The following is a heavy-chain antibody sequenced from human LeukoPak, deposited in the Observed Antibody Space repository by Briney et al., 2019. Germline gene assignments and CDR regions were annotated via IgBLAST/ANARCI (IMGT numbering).Heavy chain of an antibody. Sequence: PGVPLRLTCAAPGLTFSSYGMHWARQAPGNGPEEVAFIRYDGSNKYYADSVKGRFTISRDNSKNTLYLQMNSLRAEDTAVYYCAKDREYSGYEYFDYWGQGTLVTVSS. CDR2: IRYDGSNK. J-gene: IGHJ4*02. CDR3: AKDREYSGYEYFDY. CDR1: GLTFSSYG. V-gene: IGHV3-30*02. D-gene: IGHD5-12*01.